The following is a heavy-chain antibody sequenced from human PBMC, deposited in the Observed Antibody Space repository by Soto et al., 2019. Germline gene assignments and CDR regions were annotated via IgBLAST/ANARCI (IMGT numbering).Heavy chain of an antibody. Sequence: SETLSLTCTVSGGSISSYYWSWIRQPPGKGLEWIGYIYYSGSTNYNPSLKSRVTISVDTYKNQFSLKLSSVTAADTAVYYCARGRSGRYLGRYYYGMYVWGQGTTVT. J-gene: IGHJ6*01. CDR2: IYYSGST. D-gene: IGHD1-26*01. V-gene: IGHV4-59*01. CDR3: ARGRSGRYLGRYYYGMYV. CDR1: GGSISSYY.